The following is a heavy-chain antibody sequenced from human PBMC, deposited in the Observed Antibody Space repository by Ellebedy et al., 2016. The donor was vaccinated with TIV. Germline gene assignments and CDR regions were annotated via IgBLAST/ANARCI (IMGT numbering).Heavy chain of an antibody. CDR3: AKDAFSRGDN. D-gene: IGHD3-3*02. Sequence: GESLNISCAASGITYSSYWLSCVRQPPRTGLEWVANVNQDGSGKNYANSVKGRFTISRDNAKNSLYLQMNSLRVEDTAVYYCAKDAFSRGDNWGQGTLVTVSS. V-gene: IGHV3-7*04. CDR1: GITYSSYW. CDR2: VNQDGSGK. J-gene: IGHJ4*02.